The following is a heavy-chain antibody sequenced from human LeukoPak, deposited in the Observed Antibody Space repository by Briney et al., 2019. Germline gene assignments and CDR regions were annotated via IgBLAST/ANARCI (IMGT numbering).Heavy chain of an antibody. Sequence: SVKVSCTASGGTFSSYAISWARQAPGQGLEWMGGIIPIFGTASYAQKFQGRVTITADESTSTAYMELSSLRSEDTAVYYCARGSVWFGELSYYYYYGMDVWGQGTTVTVSS. V-gene: IGHV1-69*01. CDR2: IIPIFGTA. CDR3: ARGSVWFGELSYYYYYGMDV. CDR1: GGTFSSYA. D-gene: IGHD3-10*01. J-gene: IGHJ6*02.